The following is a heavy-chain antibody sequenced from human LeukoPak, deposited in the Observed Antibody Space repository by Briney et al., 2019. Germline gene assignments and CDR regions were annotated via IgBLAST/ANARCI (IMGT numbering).Heavy chain of an antibody. CDR3: ARRGHGSNWYYFDY. CDR2: IYLGGSDS. J-gene: IGHJ4*02. Sequence: GESLKISCKASGFSITSYWIGWVRQMPGKGLEWMGNIYLGGSDSRYRPSFQGQVTISADKSISTAYLQWSSLKASDTAIYYCARRGHGSNWYYFDYWGQGTLVTVSS. V-gene: IGHV5-51*01. D-gene: IGHD6-13*01. CDR1: GFSITSYW.